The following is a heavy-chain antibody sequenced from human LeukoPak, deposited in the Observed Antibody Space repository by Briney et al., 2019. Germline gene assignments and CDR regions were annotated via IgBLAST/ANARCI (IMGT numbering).Heavy chain of an antibody. J-gene: IGHJ4*02. V-gene: IGHV1-18*01. CDR1: GYTFTSYG. CDR2: ISGYNGNT. Sequence: GASVKVSCKASGYTFTSYGISWVRQAPGQGLEWMGWISGYNGNTNYAQKLQGRVTMTTDTSTSTAYMELRSLRSDDTAVYYCARAPITTPGSAHWYWGQGTLVTVSS. D-gene: IGHD6-13*01. CDR3: ARAPITTPGSAHWY.